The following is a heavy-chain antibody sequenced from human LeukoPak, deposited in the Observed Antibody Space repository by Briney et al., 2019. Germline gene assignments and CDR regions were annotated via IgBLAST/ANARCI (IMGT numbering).Heavy chain of an antibody. CDR2: INPNSGGT. CDR1: GYTFTGYY. V-gene: IGHV1-2*02. D-gene: IGHD3-10*01. CDR3: ARVYHVLLWFGDPQGWFDP. J-gene: IGHJ5*02. Sequence: GASVKVSCKASGYTFTGYYMHWVRQAPGQGLEWMGWINPNSGGTNYAQKFQGRVTMTRDTSISTAYMELSRLRSDDTAVYYCARVYHVLLWFGDPQGWFDPWGQGTLVTVSS.